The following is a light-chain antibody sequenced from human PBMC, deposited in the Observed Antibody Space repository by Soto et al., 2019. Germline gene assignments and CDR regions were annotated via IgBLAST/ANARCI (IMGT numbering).Light chain of an antibody. CDR1: QDISRW. CDR3: QQYETFSGT. CDR2: DAS. V-gene: IGKV1-5*01. Sequence: DIQMTQSPPTLPASAGDRVTITCRASQDISRWLAWYQQKPGKAPVLLIYDASTLQGGVPSRFSGTGSATEFTLTISSLQSDDFATYYCQQYETFSGTFGPGTKVDIK. J-gene: IGKJ1*01.